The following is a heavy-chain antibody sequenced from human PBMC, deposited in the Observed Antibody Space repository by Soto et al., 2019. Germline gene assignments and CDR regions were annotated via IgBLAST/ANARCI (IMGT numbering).Heavy chain of an antibody. D-gene: IGHD2-15*01. CDR2: IWYDGSNK. Sequence: ESGGGVVQPGRSLRLSCAASGFTFSRYGMHWVRQAPGKGLEWVAVIWYDGSNKYYADSVKGRFTISRDNSKNTLYLQMNSLRAEDTAVYYCARDWAGYCSGGSCYKDDDCDIWGQGTMVTVSS. CDR1: GFTFSRYG. CDR3: ARDWAGYCSGGSCYKDDDCDI. J-gene: IGHJ3*02. V-gene: IGHV3-33*01.